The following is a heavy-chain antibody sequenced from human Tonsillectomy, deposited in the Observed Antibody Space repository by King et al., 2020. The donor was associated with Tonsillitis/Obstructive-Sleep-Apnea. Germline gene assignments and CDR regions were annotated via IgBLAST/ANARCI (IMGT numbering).Heavy chain of an antibody. J-gene: IGHJ4*02. CDR3: ARAGGFGSGKYLSY. Sequence: VQLVESGAEVKKPGASVKVSCKTSGYTFTDYYMHWVRQAPGQGLEWMGRINPNSGGTSYAQKFQGRVTMTRDTSLSTAYMELTRLTSDDTAVYYCARAGGFGSGKYLSYWGQGTLVTVSS. D-gene: IGHD3-10*01. V-gene: IGHV1-2*06. CDR1: GYTFTDYY. CDR2: INPNSGGT.